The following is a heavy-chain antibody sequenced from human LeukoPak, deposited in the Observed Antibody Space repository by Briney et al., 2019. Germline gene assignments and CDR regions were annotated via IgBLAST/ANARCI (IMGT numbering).Heavy chain of an antibody. CDR2: ISSSSSYT. D-gene: IGHD2-2*01. CDR1: EFTFSNYY. Sequence: PGGSLRLSCAASEFTFSNYYMSWIRQAPGKGLEWVSSISSSSSYTTYADSVKGRFTISRDNVKNSLFLQMNSLRAEDTAIYYCTRGYCSSTSCYYFDFWGQGTLVTVSS. CDR3: TRGYCSSTSCYYFDF. V-gene: IGHV3-11*05. J-gene: IGHJ4*02.